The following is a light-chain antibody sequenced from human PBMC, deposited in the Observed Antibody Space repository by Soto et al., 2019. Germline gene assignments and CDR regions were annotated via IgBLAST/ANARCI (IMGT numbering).Light chain of an antibody. CDR2: EAS. Sequence: QSVLTQPASVSGSPGQSITISCTGISNDVGTYNLVSWYQHHPGKAPKLIIYEASKRPSAVPNRFSGSKSGNTASLTISGLHAEDEADYYCCSYGRSVVFGGGTKVTVL. V-gene: IGLV2-23*01. CDR3: CSYGRSVV. CDR1: SNDVGTYNL. J-gene: IGLJ2*01.